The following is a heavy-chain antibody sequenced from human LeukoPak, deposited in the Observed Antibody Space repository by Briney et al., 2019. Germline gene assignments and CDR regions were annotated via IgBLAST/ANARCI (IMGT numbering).Heavy chain of an antibody. CDR2: IYYSGST. Sequence: SETLSLTCTVSGGSISSYYWSWIRQPPGKGLEWIGYIYYSGSTNYNPSLKSRVTISVDTSKNQFFLKLSSVTAADTAVYYCARTHYYDSSGYSAYWGQGTLVTVSS. D-gene: IGHD3-22*01. J-gene: IGHJ4*02. CDR1: GGSISSYY. V-gene: IGHV4-59*01. CDR3: ARTHYYDSSGYSAY.